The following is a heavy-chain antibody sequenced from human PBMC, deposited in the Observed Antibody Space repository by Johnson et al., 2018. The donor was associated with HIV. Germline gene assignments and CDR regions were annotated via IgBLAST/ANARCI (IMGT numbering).Heavy chain of an antibody. V-gene: IGHV3-30-3*02. J-gene: IGHJ3*02. CDR1: GFTFSSYA. Sequence: QVQLVESGGGVVQPGRSLRLSCAASGFTFSSYAMHWVRQAPGKGLEWVAVISYDGSNKYYADSVKGRFTISRDNSKNTLYLQMNSLRAEDTAVYYCAKSGFSGSYQGAYVIWGQGTMVTVSS. CDR3: AKSGFSGSYQGAYVI. D-gene: IGHD1-26*01. CDR2: ISYDGSNK.